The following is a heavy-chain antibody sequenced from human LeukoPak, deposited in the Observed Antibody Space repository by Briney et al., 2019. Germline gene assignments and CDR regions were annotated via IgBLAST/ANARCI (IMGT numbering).Heavy chain of an antibody. CDR3: AKGYFEYSSSSSFDY. CDR1: GFSFSSYA. CDR2: INWNGGST. D-gene: IGHD6-6*01. V-gene: IGHV3-20*04. Sequence: GGSLRLSCATSGFSFSSYAMSWVRQAPGKGLEWVSGINWNGGSTGYADSVKGRFTISRDNAKNSLYLQMNSLRAEDMALYYCAKGYFEYSSSSSFDYWGQGTLVTVSS. J-gene: IGHJ4*02.